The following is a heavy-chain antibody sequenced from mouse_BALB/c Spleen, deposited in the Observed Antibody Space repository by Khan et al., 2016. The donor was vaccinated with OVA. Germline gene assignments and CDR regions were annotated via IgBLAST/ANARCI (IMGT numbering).Heavy chain of an antibody. CDR1: GYSITSDYA. J-gene: IGHJ4*01. D-gene: IGHD2-3*01. CDR2: ISYSGST. CDR3: ARDGSRYNYAMDY. V-gene: IGHV3-2*02. Sequence: EVQLVETGPGLVKPSQSLSLTCTVTGYSITSDYAWNWIRQFPGNKLEWMGYISYSGSTNYNPSLTSRISITRDTSKNQFFLQLNSVTTEDTATYYCARDGSRYNYAMDYWGQGTSVTVSS.